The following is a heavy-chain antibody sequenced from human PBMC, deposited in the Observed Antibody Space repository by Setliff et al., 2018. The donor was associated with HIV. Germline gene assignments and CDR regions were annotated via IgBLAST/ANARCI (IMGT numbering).Heavy chain of an antibody. Sequence: GASVKVSCKASGYTFTSHSIHWVRQAPGQGLEWMGWINAGNGNTKYSPKFQGKITITRDTSASTAFMELSSLTSEDTAVYFCARDGCDGNRCYLYNWFDPWGQGTLVTVSS. CDR3: ARDGCDGNRCYLYNWFDP. D-gene: IGHD2-15*01. V-gene: IGHV1-3*01. CDR2: INAGNGNT. J-gene: IGHJ5*02. CDR1: GYTFTSHS.